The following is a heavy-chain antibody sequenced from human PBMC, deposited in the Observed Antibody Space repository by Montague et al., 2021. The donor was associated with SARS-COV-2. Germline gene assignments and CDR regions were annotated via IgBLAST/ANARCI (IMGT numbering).Heavy chain of an antibody. Sequence: SETLSLTCTVSGGSNSSSSHYWGWIRQPPGKGLEWIGSIYYSGSTYNNPSLKSRVTISVDTSKNQFSLKLSSVTAADTAVYYCARVGRQQLVRLSGMDVWGQGTTVTVSS. CDR2: IYYSGST. CDR3: ARVGRQQLVRLSGMDV. D-gene: IGHD6-13*01. V-gene: IGHV4-39*07. CDR1: GGSNSSSSHY. J-gene: IGHJ6*02.